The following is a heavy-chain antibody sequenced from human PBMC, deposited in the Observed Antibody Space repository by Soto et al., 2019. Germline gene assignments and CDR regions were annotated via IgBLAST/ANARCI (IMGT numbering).Heavy chain of an antibody. CDR1: GFTFSSSW. J-gene: IGHJ4*02. V-gene: IGHV3-74*01. Sequence: QPGGSLRLSCAACGFTFSSSWMHWVRQAPGKGLVWVSHINSDGTDTNYADSVKGRFTISRDNAKNTVYLQMNSLRAEDTAVYYCARDWSYALNYWGQGSLVTVSS. CDR3: ARDWSYALNY. CDR2: INSDGTDT. D-gene: IGHD3-16*01.